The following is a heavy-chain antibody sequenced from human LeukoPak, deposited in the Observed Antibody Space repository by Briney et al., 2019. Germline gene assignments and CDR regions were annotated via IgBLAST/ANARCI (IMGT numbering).Heavy chain of an antibody. J-gene: IGHJ4*02. Sequence: PGGSLRLSCAASGFTFDDYAMHWVRQAPGKGLEWVSGISWNSGSIGYADSVKGRFTISRDNAKNSLYLQMNSLRAEDTAVYYCARDSPSGYYFDYWGQGTLVTVSS. V-gene: IGHV3-9*01. CDR2: ISWNSGSI. CDR1: GFTFDDYA. D-gene: IGHD5-12*01. CDR3: ARDSPSGYYFDY.